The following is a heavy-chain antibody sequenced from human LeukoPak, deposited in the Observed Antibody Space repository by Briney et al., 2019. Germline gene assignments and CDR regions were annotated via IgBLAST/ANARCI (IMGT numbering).Heavy chain of an antibody. V-gene: IGHV3-33*06. CDR1: GFTFSGYE. CDR3: AKSGVSSIAAAGPLDY. J-gene: IGHJ4*02. CDR2: IWYDGSNK. D-gene: IGHD6-13*01. Sequence: GGSLRLSCTASGFTFSGYEMTWARQAPGKGLEWVAVIWYDGSNKYYADSVKGRFTISRDNSKNTLYLQMNSLRAEDTAVYYCAKSGVSSIAAAGPLDYWGQGTLVTVSS.